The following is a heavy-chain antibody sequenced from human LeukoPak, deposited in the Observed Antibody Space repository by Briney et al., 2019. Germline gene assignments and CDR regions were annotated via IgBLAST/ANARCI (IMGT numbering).Heavy chain of an antibody. Sequence: SETLSLTCTVSGGSVSSGSYYWSWIRQPPGKGLEWIGYIYYSGSTYYNPSLKSRVTISVDTSKNQFSLKLSSVTAADTAVYYCARACPPEYDFWSGYLSYFDYWGQGTLVTVSS. D-gene: IGHD3-3*01. V-gene: IGHV4-61*01. CDR3: ARACPPEYDFWSGYLSYFDY. J-gene: IGHJ4*02. CDR1: GGSVSSGSYY. CDR2: IYYSGST.